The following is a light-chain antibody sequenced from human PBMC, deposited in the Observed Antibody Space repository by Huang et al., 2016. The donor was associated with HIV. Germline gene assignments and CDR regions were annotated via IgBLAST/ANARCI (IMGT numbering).Light chain of an antibody. V-gene: IGKV1-39*01. J-gene: IGKJ3*01. Sequence: DIQMTQSPSSLSASVGDRVTITCRASQSITSYLNWYQQKPGKAPKLLIDAASSLQSGVPSRFSGSGSGTDFTLTISSLQPEDFATYSCQQSYSTPFTFGPGTKVDIK. CDR3: QQSYSTPFT. CDR1: QSITSY. CDR2: AAS.